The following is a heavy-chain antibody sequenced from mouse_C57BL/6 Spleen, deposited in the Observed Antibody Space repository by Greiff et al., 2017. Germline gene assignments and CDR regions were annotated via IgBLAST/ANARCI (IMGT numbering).Heavy chain of an antibody. Sequence: QVQLQQSGPELVKPGASVKISCKASGYAFSSSWMNWVKQRPGKGLEWIGRIYPGDGDTNYNGKFKGKATLTADKTSSTAYMQLSSLTSEDSAVYVCARSSGRWAMYDWGQGTSVTVAS. CDR3: ARSSGRWAMYD. V-gene: IGHV1-82*01. D-gene: IGHD2-3*01. J-gene: IGHJ4*01. CDR2: IYPGDGDT. CDR1: GYAFSSSW.